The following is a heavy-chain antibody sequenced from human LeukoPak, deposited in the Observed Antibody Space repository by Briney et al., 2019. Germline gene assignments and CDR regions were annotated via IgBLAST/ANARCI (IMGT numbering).Heavy chain of an antibody. CDR3: ARDGTAVVVVAATHRAFDI. Sequence: SVKVSCKASGGTFSSYAVSWVRQAPGQGLEWMGRIIPIFGTANYAQKFQGRVTITTDESTSTAYMELSSLRSEDTAVYYCARDGTAVVVVAATHRAFDIWGQGTMVTVSS. D-gene: IGHD2-15*01. CDR2: IIPIFGTA. J-gene: IGHJ3*02. V-gene: IGHV1-69*05. CDR1: GGTFSSYA.